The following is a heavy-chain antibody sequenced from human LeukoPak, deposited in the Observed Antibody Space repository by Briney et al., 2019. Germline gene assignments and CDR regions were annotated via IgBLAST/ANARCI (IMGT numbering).Heavy chain of an antibody. V-gene: IGHV4-59*12. CDR3: ARDTTMVRGVYYYYGMDV. CDR1: GGSISSYY. CDR2: IYYSGST. Sequence: PSETLSLTCTVSGGSISSYYWSWIRQPPGKGLEWIGYIYYSGSTNYNPSLKSRVTISVDTSKNQFSLKLSSVTAADTAVYYCARDTTMVRGVYYYYGMDVWGQGTTVTVS. J-gene: IGHJ6*02. D-gene: IGHD3-10*01.